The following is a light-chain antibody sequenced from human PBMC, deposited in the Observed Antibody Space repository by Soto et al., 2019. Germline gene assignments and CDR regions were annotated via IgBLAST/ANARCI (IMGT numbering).Light chain of an antibody. CDR1: QGVTSY. V-gene: IGKV1-9*01. CDR3: QHSYSTPIT. J-gene: IGKJ5*01. Sequence: DIQLTQSPSFLSASVGDRVTITCRASQGVTSYLAWYQQKPGKAPKLLIYDASTLQSGVPSGFSGSGSGTEFTLTISSLQPEDFATYYCQHSYSTPITFGQGTRLEIK. CDR2: DAS.